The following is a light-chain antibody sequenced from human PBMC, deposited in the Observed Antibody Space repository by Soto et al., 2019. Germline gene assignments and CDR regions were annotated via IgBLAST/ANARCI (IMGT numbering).Light chain of an antibody. CDR3: QSRGIWPPGAT. CDR1: QSINNY. Sequence: EIVLTQSPVTLSLSPGERATLSCRASQSINNYLAWYQQKPGQPPRLLIYDASNRATAIPVRFSGSGSGTDFPLAISSLEPEDSAVYYCQSRGIWPPGATFGGGTKVEIK. CDR2: DAS. J-gene: IGKJ4*01. V-gene: IGKV3-11*01.